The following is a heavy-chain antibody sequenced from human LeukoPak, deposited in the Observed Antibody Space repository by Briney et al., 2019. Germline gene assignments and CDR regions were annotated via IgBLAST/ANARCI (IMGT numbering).Heavy chain of an antibody. CDR2: IRSSRNSI. J-gene: IGHJ6*02. Sequence: GGSLRLSCAASGFTFSSYAMSWVRQAPGKGLEWVSYIRSSRNSIYYADSVRGRFTISRDNSKNSLYLQMNSLRVEDTAVYYCARLRSEGYYYDGMDVWGQGTMVTVSS. V-gene: IGHV3-21*05. CDR3: ARLRSEGYYYDGMDV. CDR1: GFTFSSYA.